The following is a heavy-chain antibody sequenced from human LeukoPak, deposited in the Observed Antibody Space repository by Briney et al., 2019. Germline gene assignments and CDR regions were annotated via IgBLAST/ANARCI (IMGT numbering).Heavy chain of an antibody. J-gene: IGHJ4*02. V-gene: IGHV4-4*02. CDR3: AAWGVDYGGNFDYSDY. CDR2: IYHTGTT. CDR1: RGSIMTTHW. Sequence: SGALSLTCTLSRGSIMTTHWWSWVRQPPGKGLEWIGEIYHTGTTNYSPSLKSRLTISVDQSRNQFSLRLSSVTAADTATYYCAAWGVDYGGNFDYSDYWGQGTLVTVSS. D-gene: IGHD4-23*01.